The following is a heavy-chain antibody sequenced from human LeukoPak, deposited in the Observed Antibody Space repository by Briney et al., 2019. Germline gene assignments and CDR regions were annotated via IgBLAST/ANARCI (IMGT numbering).Heavy chain of an antibody. CDR3: AKSRLWEILLSSDAFDI. D-gene: IGHD1-26*01. CDR2: ITGSGGST. CDR1: GFTFSSYA. J-gene: IGHJ3*02. Sequence: GGSLRLSCAASGFTFSSYAMSWVRQAPGKGLEWGSVITGSGGSTNYADSVKGRFTISRDNSKNTLYLQMNSLRAEDTAVYYCAKSRLWEILLSSDAFDIWGQGTMVTVSS. V-gene: IGHV3-23*01.